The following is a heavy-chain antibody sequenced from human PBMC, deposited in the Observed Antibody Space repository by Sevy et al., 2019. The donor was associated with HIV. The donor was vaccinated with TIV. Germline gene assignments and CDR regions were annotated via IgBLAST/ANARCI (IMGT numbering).Heavy chain of an antibody. V-gene: IGHV3-7*01. Sequence: GGSLRLSCAASGFTFSSYWMSWVRQAPGKGLEWVANIKQDGSEKYYVDSVKGRFTISRDNAKNSLYLQMNSLRAEDTAVYYCAREVKSIAAVGTSVWFDPWGQGTLVTVSS. CDR1: GFTFSSYW. CDR2: IKQDGSEK. CDR3: AREVKSIAAVGTSVWFDP. J-gene: IGHJ5*02. D-gene: IGHD6-13*01.